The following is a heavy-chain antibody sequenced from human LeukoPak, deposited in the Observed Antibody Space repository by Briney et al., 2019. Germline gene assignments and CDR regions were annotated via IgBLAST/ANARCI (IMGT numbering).Heavy chain of an antibody. CDR3: AREYSSSWSYNWFDP. CDR1: GGSISSHY. D-gene: IGHD6-13*01. V-gene: IGHV4-59*11. Sequence: PSETLSLTCTVSGGSISSHYWSWIRQPPGKGLEWVGYIYYSGSTNYNPSLKSRVTISVDTSKNQFSLKLSSVTAADTAVYYCAREYSSSWSYNWFDPWGQGTLVTVSS. CDR2: IYYSGST. J-gene: IGHJ5*02.